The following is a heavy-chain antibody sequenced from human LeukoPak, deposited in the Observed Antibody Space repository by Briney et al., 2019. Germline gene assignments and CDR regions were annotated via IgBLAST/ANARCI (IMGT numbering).Heavy chain of an antibody. CDR2: IYPGDSDT. Sequence: GESLKISCKGSGYSFTSYWIGWVRQMPGKGLEWMGIIYPGDSDTRYSPSFQGHVTISADKSISTAYLQWSSLKASDTAMYYCARGGRDYDSSGYKYFEDWGQGTLVTVSS. CDR1: GYSFTSYW. J-gene: IGHJ1*01. V-gene: IGHV5-51*01. D-gene: IGHD3-22*01. CDR3: ARGGRDYDSSGYKYFED.